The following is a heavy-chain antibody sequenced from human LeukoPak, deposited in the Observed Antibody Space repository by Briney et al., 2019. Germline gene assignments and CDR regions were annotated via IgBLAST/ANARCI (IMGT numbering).Heavy chain of an antibody. CDR1: GGSMYNYY. V-gene: IGHV4-4*07. CDR2: IYTSEST. D-gene: IGHD3-16*01. CDR3: ARARAAANTYADY. J-gene: IGHJ4*02. Sequence: SETLSLTCTVSGGSMYNYYWTWIRQSAGKGLEWIGRIYTSESTYYSPSLKSRVTMSIDTPKNQFSLKLSSVTAADTAIYYCARARAAANTYADYWGQGTLVTVSS.